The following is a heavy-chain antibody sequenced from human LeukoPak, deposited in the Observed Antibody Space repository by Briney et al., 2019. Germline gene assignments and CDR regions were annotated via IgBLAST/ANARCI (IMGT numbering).Heavy chain of an antibody. V-gene: IGHV1-69*05. CDR1: VGTFSSHA. D-gene: IGHD3-22*01. J-gene: IGHJ4*02. Sequence: GSPVKVSCKASVGTFSSHAISWVRQAPGQGREWMGGIIPIFGTANYAQKFQGRVTITTDESTSTAYMELSSLRSEDTAVYYCARGPLDSSGYDTLDYWGQGTLVTVSS. CDR2: IIPIFGTA. CDR3: ARGPLDSSGYDTLDY.